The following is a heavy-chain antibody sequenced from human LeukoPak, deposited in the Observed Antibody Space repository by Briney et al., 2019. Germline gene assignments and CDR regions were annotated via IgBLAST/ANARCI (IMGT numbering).Heavy chain of an antibody. D-gene: IGHD5-18*01. J-gene: IGHJ5*01. CDR1: GGSISSSNW. Sequence: SGTLSLTCAVSGGSISSSNWWSWVRQPPGKGLEWIGEIYHSGSANYNPSLKSRVTISVDKSKNQFSLKLSSVTAADTAVYYCARAGYSYGWDWFDPWGQGTLVTVSS. CDR3: ARAGYSYGWDWFDP. CDR2: IYHSGSA. V-gene: IGHV4-4*02.